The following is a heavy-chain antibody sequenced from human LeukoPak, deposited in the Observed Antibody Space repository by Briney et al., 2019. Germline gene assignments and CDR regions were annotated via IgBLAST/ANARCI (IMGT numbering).Heavy chain of an antibody. Sequence: GGSLRLSCVVSGFTFSTYAMSWVRQAPGKGLEWVAFISGSGRNTYYADSVKGRFTISRDNFRNTLSMQMNSLRPDDTAIYYCAKDEGVVLSTSFDFGHWGQGTLVAVSS. CDR3: AKDEGVVLSTSFDFGH. CDR1: GFTFSTYA. J-gene: IGHJ4*02. D-gene: IGHD3-10*01. V-gene: IGHV3-23*01. CDR2: ISGSGRNT.